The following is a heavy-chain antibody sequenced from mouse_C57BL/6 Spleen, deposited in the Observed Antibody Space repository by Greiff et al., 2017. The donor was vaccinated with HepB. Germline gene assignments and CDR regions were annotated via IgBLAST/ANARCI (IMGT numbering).Heavy chain of an antibody. Sequence: VKVVESGAELVKPGASVKMSCKASGYTFTTYPIEWMKQNHGKSLEWIGNFHPYNDDTKYNEKFKGKATLTVEKSSSTVYLELSRLTSDDSAVYYCARANWDEVYYAMDYWGQGTSVTVSS. J-gene: IGHJ4*01. CDR1: GYTFTTYP. CDR3: ARANWDEVYYAMDY. D-gene: IGHD4-1*01. V-gene: IGHV1-47*01. CDR2: FHPYNDDT.